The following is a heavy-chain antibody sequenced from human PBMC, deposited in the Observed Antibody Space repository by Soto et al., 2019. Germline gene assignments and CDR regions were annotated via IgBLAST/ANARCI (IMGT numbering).Heavy chain of an antibody. CDR2: IKSKTDGGTT. Sequence: EVQLVESGGGLVKPGGSLRLSCAASGFTFSNVWMNWVRQAPGKGLEWVGRIKSKTDGGTTDYAAPVKGRFTISRDDSKHTLYLQMNSLKPEDTAVYYCTPLALKYSSGWYEFSDWGQGTLVTVSS. J-gene: IGHJ4*02. CDR3: TPLALKYSSGWYEFSD. V-gene: IGHV3-15*07. CDR1: GFTFSNVW. D-gene: IGHD6-19*01.